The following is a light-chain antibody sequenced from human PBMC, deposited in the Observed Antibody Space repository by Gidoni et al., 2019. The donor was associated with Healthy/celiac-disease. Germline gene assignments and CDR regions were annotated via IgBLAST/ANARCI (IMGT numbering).Light chain of an antibody. J-gene: IGKJ4*01. Sequence: DIQMPQSPSSLSASVGDRVTITCRASQSISSYLNWYQQKPGKAPKLLIYAAASLQSGVPSRFSGSGSWTDFTRTISSLQPEDFATDYCQQSYSNPRLTFGGGTKVESK. CDR1: QSISSY. CDR2: AAA. V-gene: IGKV1-39*01. CDR3: QQSYSNPRLT.